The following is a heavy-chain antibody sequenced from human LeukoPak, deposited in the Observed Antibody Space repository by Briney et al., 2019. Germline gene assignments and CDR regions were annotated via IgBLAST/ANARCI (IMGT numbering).Heavy chain of an antibody. CDR1: GFTFSSYW. D-gene: IGHD2-2*02. V-gene: IGHV3-7*01. Sequence: GGSLRLSCAASGFTFSSYWMSWVRQAPGKGQEWVANIKQDGSEKYYVDSVKGRFTISRDNAKNSLYLQMNSLRAEDTAVYYCANLPADIPFDYWGQDTLVTVSS. CDR2: IKQDGSEK. J-gene: IGHJ4*02. CDR3: ANLPADIPFDY.